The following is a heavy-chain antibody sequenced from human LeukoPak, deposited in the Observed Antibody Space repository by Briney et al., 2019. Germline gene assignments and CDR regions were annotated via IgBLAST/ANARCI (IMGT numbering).Heavy chain of an antibody. V-gene: IGHV4-39*07. CDR3: ARAPIGDGLLWFGELKDQGAFDI. CDR1: GGSISSSSYY. CDR2: IYYSGST. D-gene: IGHD3-10*01. Sequence: SETLSLTCTVSGGSISSSSYYWGWIRQPPGKGLEWIGSIYYSGSTYYNPSLKSRVTISVDTSKNQFSLKLSSVTAADTAVYYCARAPIGDGLLWFGELKDQGAFDIWGQGTMVTVSS. J-gene: IGHJ3*02.